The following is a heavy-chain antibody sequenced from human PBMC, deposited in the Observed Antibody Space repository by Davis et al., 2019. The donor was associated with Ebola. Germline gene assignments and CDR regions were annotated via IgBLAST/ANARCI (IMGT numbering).Heavy chain of an antibody. Sequence: PAGSLTLTCAASGFTFRNYAMHWVRQAPGKGLEWVAVVSHSERETFYADSVKGRFIISRDNSENTLYLQMNSLTADEAAVYYCARAVFHEVLDYWGQGTPVTVSS. J-gene: IGHJ4*02. V-gene: IGHV3-30*04. CDR1: GFTFRNYA. D-gene: IGHD3-3*01. CDR2: VSHSERET. CDR3: ARAVFHEVLDY.